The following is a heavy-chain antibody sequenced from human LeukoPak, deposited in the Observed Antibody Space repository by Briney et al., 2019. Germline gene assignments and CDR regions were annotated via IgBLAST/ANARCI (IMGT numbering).Heavy chain of an antibody. D-gene: IGHD3-16*01. V-gene: IGHV1-18*01. J-gene: IGHJ5*02. CDR1: GYTFSNYG. CDR3: ARRQGGYDAQNNWFDP. CDR2: ISTYNGNT. Sequence: ASVKVSCKASGYTFSNYGISWVRQAPGQGLEWMGWISTYNGNTNFGQNLQGRLTMTTDTSTSTAYMELTSLTSDDTAVYYCARRQGGYDAQNNWFDPWGQGTLVTVSS.